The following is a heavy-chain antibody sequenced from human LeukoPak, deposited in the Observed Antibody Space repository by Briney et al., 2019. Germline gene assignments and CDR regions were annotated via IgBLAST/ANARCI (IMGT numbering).Heavy chain of an antibody. CDR1: GFTFSSYS. V-gene: IGHV3-48*01. CDR3: AKKGSDTSGYHFDY. CDR2: ISSSGSTI. J-gene: IGHJ4*02. Sequence: GGSLRLSCAASGFTFSSYSMNWVRQAPGKGLEWVSYISSSGSTIYYADSVKGRFTISRDNSKNTLYLQMNSLRAEDTAVYYCAKKGSDTSGYHFDYWGQGTLVTVSS. D-gene: IGHD3-22*01.